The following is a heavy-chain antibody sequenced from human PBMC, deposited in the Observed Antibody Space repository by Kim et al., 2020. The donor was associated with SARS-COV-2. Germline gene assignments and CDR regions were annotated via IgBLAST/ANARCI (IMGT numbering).Heavy chain of an antibody. D-gene: IGHD4-17*01. CDR1: GYTFTTYD. CDR2: IRTSNGIP. V-gene: IGHV1-18*01. Sequence: ASVKVSCKTSGYTFTTYDITWVRQAPGQGLEWMGWIRTSNGIPGYPQNFQGRVSMTVDTSTSTAYMELRSLRSDDTAVYYCPTYKDYGDSNWYFDLWGRG. CDR3: PTYKDYGDSNWYFDL. J-gene: IGHJ2*01.